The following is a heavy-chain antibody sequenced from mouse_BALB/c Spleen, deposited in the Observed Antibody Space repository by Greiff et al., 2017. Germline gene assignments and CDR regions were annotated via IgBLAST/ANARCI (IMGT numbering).Heavy chain of an antibody. Sequence: VQLQQSGPSLVQPSQSLSITCTVSGFSLTSYGVHWVRQSPGKGLVWLGVIWRGGSTDYNAAFMSRLSITKDNSKSQVFFKMNSLQADDTAIYCWAKKEGSRYGYFDVWGAETTVTVAS. CDR2: IWRGGST. CDR1: GFSLTSYG. J-gene: IGHJ1*01. CDR3: AKKEGSRYGYFDV. V-gene: IGHV2-5-1*01.